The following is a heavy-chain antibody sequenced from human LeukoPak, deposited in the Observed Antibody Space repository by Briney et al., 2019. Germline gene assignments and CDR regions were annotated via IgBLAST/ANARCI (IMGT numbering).Heavy chain of an antibody. J-gene: IGHJ4*02. Sequence: ASVKVSCKASGYTFTGYYMHWVRQAPGQGLEWMVWINPNSGVTNYPQKFQGRVTVTRDTSISTAYMELSRLASDDTAVYYCARGGAVEVPGDDIDYWGRGTLVTVSS. V-gene: IGHV1-2*02. CDR1: GYTFTGYY. CDR2: INPNSGVT. CDR3: ARGGAVEVPGDDIDY. D-gene: IGHD4-17*01.